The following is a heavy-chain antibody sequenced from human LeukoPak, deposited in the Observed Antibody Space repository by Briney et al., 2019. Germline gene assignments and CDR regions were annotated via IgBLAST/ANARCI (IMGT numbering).Heavy chain of an antibody. D-gene: IGHD4-17*01. CDR3: ARQLYGSDY. Sequence: SETLSLTCDVSGVSFSTYYWSWIRQSPEKGLDWIGEVNHSGYTNYNPSLNGRVTISVDTSKNQFSLKLSSVTAADTAVYYCARQLYGSDYWGQGTLVTVSS. CDR2: VNHSGYT. J-gene: IGHJ4*02. CDR1: GVSFSTYY. V-gene: IGHV4-34*01.